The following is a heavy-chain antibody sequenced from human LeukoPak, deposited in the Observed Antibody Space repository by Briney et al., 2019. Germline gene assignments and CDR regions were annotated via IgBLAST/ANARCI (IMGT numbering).Heavy chain of an antibody. D-gene: IGHD4/OR15-4a*01. J-gene: IGHJ4*02. V-gene: IGHV3-21*04. CDR1: GFTFSSYS. Sequence: PGGSLRLSCAASGFTFSSYSMNWVRQAPGKGLEWVSSISSSSSYIYYADSVKGRFTISRDNSKNTLYLQMNSLRAEDTAVYYCARRAGAYSHPYDYWAREPWSPSP. CDR3: ARRAGAYSHPYDY. CDR2: ISSSSSYI.